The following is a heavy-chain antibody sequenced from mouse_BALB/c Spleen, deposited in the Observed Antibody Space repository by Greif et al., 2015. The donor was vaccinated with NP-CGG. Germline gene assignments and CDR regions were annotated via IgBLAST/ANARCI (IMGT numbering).Heavy chain of an antibody. D-gene: IGHD4-1*01. J-gene: IGHJ4*01. Sequence: EVQLQQSGAELVRSGASVKLSCTASGFNIKDYYMHWVKQRPEQGLEWIGWIDPENGDTEYAPKFQGKATMTADTSSNTAYLQLSSLTSEDTAVYYCNAWTGTKAMDYWGQGTSVTVSS. CDR2: IDPENGDT. CDR3: NAWTGTKAMDY. V-gene: IGHV14-4*02. CDR1: GFNIKDYY.